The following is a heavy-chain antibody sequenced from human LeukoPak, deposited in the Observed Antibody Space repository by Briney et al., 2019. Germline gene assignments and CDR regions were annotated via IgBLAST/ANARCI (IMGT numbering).Heavy chain of an antibody. CDR1: GGSISSYY. Sequence: ASETLSLTCTVSGGSISSYYWSWIRQPPGKGLEWIGYIYYSGSTNYNPSLKSRVTISVDTSKNQFSLKLSSVTAADTAVYYCARVAGTTAFDIWGQGTMVTVSS. V-gene: IGHV4-59*08. CDR2: IYYSGST. D-gene: IGHD1-1*01. CDR3: ARVAGTTAFDI. J-gene: IGHJ3*02.